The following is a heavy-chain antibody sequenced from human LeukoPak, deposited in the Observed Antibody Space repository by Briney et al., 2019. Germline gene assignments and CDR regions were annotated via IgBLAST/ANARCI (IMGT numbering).Heavy chain of an antibody. CDR3: ARQGGLGTPASGSLEAFDY. CDR1: GGSISTYY. J-gene: IGHJ4*02. D-gene: IGHD4-23*01. Sequence: SETLSLTCTVSGGSISTYYWSWVRQPAGKGLDWIGRFYVSGSIDYNPSLKSRITISVDKSKNQFSLKLTSVTAADTAVYYCARQGGLGTPASGSLEAFDYWGQGTLVTVSS. V-gene: IGHV4-4*07. CDR2: FYVSGSI.